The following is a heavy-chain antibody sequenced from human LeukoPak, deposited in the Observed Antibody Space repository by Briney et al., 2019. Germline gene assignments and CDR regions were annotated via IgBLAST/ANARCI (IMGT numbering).Heavy chain of an antibody. Sequence: DKVPCQASVCSLTSYYMLWVGQAPGPGLEWMGIINPRGGSTSYAQKFQGRVTMTRDTSTSTVYMELSSLRSEDTAVYYCARDQKQQLAYFDYWGQGTLVTVSS. CDR1: VCSLTSYY. CDR3: ARDQKQQLAYFDY. V-gene: IGHV1-46*01. D-gene: IGHD6-13*01. CDR2: INPRGGST. J-gene: IGHJ4*02.